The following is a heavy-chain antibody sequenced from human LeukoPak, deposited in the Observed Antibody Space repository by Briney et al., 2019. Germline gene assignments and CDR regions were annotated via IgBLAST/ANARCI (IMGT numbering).Heavy chain of an antibody. V-gene: IGHV4-34*12. CDR1: GGSFSGYY. CDR3: ALAMVRGVIRFDY. CDR2: IIHGGSP. J-gene: IGHJ4*02. Sequence: SETLSLTCAVYGGSFSGYYWSWIRQPPGKGLEWIGEIIHGGSPNYNPSLKSRVTISLDTSKTQFSLKLSSVTAADTAVYYCALAMVRGVIRFDYWGQGTLVTVSS. D-gene: IGHD3-10*01.